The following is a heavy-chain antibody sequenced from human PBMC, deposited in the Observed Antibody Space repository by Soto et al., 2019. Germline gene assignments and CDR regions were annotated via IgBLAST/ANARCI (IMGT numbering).Heavy chain of an antibody. CDR2: IFYSGGT. J-gene: IGHJ5*02. CDR3: ARQASGYYYGWFDP. CDR1: GGSISSYY. Sequence: SETLSLTCTVSGGSISSYYWSWIRQPPGKGLEWIGTIFYSGGTFYTPSLKSRVTMSVDTSNNQFSLKLSSETAADTALYYCARQASGYYYGWFDPWGQGTLVTVSS. D-gene: IGHD3-22*01. V-gene: IGHV4-59*04.